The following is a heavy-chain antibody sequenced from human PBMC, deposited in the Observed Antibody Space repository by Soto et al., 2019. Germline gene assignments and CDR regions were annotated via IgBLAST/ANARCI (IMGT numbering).Heavy chain of an antibody. CDR3: ARETVGRRLNSGYDYLFDY. CDR1: GGSFSPNY. V-gene: IGHV4-59*12. Sequence: PSETLSLTCTVSGGSFSPNYWSWIRQPPGKGLEWVGYIYYGGTTSYNPSLQSRVTISLETSKNQFSLKLSSVTAADTAVYYCARETVGRRLNSGYDYLFDYWGQGTLVTVSS. D-gene: IGHD5-12*01. J-gene: IGHJ4*02. CDR2: IYYGGTT.